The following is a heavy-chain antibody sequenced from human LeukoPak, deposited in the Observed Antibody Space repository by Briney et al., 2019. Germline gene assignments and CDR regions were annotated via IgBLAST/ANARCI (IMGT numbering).Heavy chain of an antibody. D-gene: IGHD6-13*01. CDR1: GFTFSSYA. Sequence: GGSLRLSCAASGFTFSSYAMSWVRQAPGKGLEWVSAISGCGGSTYYADSVKRRFTISRDNSKNTLYLQMNSLRAEDTAVYYCAKVPLAAAGEIYDYWGQGTLVTVSS. CDR3: AKVPLAAAGEIYDY. CDR2: ISGCGGST. V-gene: IGHV3-23*01. J-gene: IGHJ4*02.